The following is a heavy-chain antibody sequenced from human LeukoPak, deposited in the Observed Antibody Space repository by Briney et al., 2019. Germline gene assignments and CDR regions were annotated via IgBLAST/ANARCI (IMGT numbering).Heavy chain of an antibody. V-gene: IGHV3-23*01. CDR1: GFTFASYA. Sequence: GGSLRLSCAASGFTFASYAMHWVRQAPGKGLEWVSAISGSGSTTYCADSVKGRFTISRDNSKNTLFLQMNSLRGEDTAMYYCARVQGGGYRTADYWGQGTLVTVSS. CDR2: ISGSGSTT. CDR3: ARVQGGGYRTADY. D-gene: IGHD1-14*01. J-gene: IGHJ4*02.